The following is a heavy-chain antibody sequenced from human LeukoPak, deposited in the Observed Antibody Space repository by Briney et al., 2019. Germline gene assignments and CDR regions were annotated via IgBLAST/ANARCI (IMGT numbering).Heavy chain of an antibody. Sequence: GGSLRLSCAASGFTFSSYAMSWVRQAPGKGLEWVSTISGSGDTTYYADSVKGRFTISRDNAKNSLYLQMNSLRAADTAVYYCARPRVGATGWFDPWGQGTLVTVSS. J-gene: IGHJ5*02. V-gene: IGHV3-23*01. D-gene: IGHD1-26*01. CDR2: ISGSGDTT. CDR1: GFTFSSYA. CDR3: ARPRVGATGWFDP.